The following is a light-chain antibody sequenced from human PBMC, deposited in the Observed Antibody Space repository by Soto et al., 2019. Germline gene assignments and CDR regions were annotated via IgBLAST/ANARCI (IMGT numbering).Light chain of an antibody. V-gene: IGLV1-40*01. CDR3: QSYDSSLGGWV. J-gene: IGLJ3*02. Sequence: QSVLTQPPSVSGAPGQRVTISCTGSSSNIGAGYDVHWYQQLPGTAPKLLIYGNSNRPSGVPDRFSGSKSGTSASLAITGLEAEDEADYYCQSYDSSLGGWVFGGGTTVTVL. CDR1: SSNIGAGYD. CDR2: GNS.